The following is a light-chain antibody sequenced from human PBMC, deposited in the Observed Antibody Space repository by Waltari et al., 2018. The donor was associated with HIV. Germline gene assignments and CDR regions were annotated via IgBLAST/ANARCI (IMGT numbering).Light chain of an antibody. J-gene: IGLJ2*01. CDR1: ALSMQY. CDR2: KDS. V-gene: IGLV3-25*03. CDR3: QSTDRSGSYII. Sequence: SVELTQPPSLAVSPGQTARITCAGDALSMQYGYWYQKKPGQAPVLLIYKDSERSTGIPERFSGSSSVTTVTLTIIVAQAEDDAAYFCQSTDRSGSYIIFGGGTKLTVL.